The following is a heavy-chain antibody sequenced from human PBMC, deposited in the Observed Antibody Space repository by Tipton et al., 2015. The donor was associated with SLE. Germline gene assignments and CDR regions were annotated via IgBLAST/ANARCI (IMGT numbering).Heavy chain of an antibody. V-gene: IGHV3-30*02. CDR1: GFTFSTYG. CDR2: IRYDGSKK. CDR3: ARAPGRTGYGMDV. J-gene: IGHJ6*02. D-gene: IGHD3/OR15-3a*01. Sequence: SLRLSCAASGFTFSTYGMDWVRQAPGKGLEWVAFIRYDGSKKYYGDSVKGRCTISRDNSKNTLYLQMNSLRAEDTAVYYCARAPGRTGYGMDVWGQGTTVTVSS.